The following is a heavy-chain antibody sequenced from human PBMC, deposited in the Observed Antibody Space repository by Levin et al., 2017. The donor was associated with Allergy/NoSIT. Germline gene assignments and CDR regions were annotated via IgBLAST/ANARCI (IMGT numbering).Heavy chain of an antibody. J-gene: IGHJ6*02. D-gene: IGHD2-2*01. CDR3: AKDLSAVPAANYYYAMGV. V-gene: IGHV3-23*01. CDR2: TSDSGGST. Sequence: GGSLRLSCAASGFTFSNYAMNWVRQAPGKGLEWVSGTSDSGGSTYYADSVKGRFTISRDNSKNTLYLQVNSLRAEDTALYYCAKDLSAVPAANYYYAMGVWGQGTTVTVSS. CDR1: GFTFSNYA.